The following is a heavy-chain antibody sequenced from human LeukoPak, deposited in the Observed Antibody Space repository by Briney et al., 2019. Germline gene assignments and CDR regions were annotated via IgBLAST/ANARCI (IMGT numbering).Heavy chain of an antibody. J-gene: IGHJ4*02. CDR1: EFTFSSYW. Sequence: GGSLRLTCAASEFTFSSYWMHWVRQAPGKGLVWVSRINSDGSITTYADSVKGRFTISRDNAKNTVYLQMNSLRAEDTAVYYCTRGGVDYWGQGTLVTVSS. CDR3: TRGGVDY. D-gene: IGHD3-10*01. CDR2: INSDGSIT. V-gene: IGHV3-74*01.